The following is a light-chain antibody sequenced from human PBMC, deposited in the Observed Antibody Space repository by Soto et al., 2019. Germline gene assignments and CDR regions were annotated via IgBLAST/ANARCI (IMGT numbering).Light chain of an antibody. CDR2: DAS. J-gene: IGKJ5*01. CDR1: QSVSSY. Sequence: EIVLTQSPATLSLSPGERATLSCRASQSVSSYLAWCQQKPGQAPRLLIYDASNRATGIPARFSASGSATDFTLTISRLEPEDFAVYYCQQYINWPITFGQGTRLEIK. V-gene: IGKV3-11*01. CDR3: QQYINWPIT.